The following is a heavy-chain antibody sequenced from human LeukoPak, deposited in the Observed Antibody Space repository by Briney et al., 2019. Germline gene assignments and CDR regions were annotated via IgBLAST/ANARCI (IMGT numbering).Heavy chain of an antibody. CDR1: GGSISSGGYS. CDR2: IYHSGST. CDR3: ARDKIYFDY. J-gene: IGHJ4*02. V-gene: IGHV4-30-2*01. Sequence: SETLSLTCAVSGGSISSGGYSWSWIRQPPGKGLEWIGYIYHSGSTYYNPSLKSRVTISVDTSKNQFSLKLSSVTAADTAVYYCARDKIYFDYWGQGTLVTVSS.